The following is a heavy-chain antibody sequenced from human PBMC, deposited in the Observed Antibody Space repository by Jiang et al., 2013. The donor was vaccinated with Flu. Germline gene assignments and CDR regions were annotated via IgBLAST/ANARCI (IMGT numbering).Heavy chain of an antibody. CDR3: ARFGQQKLSLDY. J-gene: IGHJ4*02. CDR2: IYYTGTT. D-gene: IGHD3/OR15-3a*01. CDR1: GGSISNYY. V-gene: IGHV4-59*08. Sequence: LTCTVSGGSISNYYWTWIRQPPGEGLEWIGYIYYTGTTTYNPSLWSRVTMSVDTSKNRFSLTVTSVTTADTAVYYCARFGQQKLSLDYWGQGTLVTVSS.